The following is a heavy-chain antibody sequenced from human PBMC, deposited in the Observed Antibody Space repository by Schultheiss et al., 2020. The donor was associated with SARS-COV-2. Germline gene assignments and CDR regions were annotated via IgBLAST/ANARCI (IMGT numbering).Heavy chain of an antibody. CDR1: GFTFSSYA. Sequence: GGSLRLSCAASGFTFSSYAMHWVRQAPGKGLEWVAVISYDGSNKYYADSVKGRFTISRHNSKNTLYLQMNSLRAEDTAVYYCARVGSKMATINGIDYWGQGTLVTVSS. D-gene: IGHD5-24*01. CDR3: ARVGSKMATINGIDY. J-gene: IGHJ4*02. CDR2: ISYDGSNK. V-gene: IGHV3-30*11.